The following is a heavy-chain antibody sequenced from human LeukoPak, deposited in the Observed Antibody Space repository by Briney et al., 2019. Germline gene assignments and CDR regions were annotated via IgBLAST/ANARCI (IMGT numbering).Heavy chain of an antibody. D-gene: IGHD6-6*01. J-gene: IGHJ6*03. CDR3: ARERGDSGSYHYYYYMDV. Sequence: PSETLSLTCTVSGGSISSYYWSWIRQPPGKGLEWIGYIYYSGSTNYNPSLKSRVTISVDTSKNQFSLELSSVTAADTAVYYCARERGDSGSYHYYYYMDVWGKGTTVTVSS. CDR1: GGSISSYY. CDR2: IYYSGST. V-gene: IGHV4-59*01.